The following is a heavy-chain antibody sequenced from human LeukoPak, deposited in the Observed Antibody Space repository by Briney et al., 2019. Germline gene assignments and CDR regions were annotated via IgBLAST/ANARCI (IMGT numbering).Heavy chain of an antibody. Sequence: GGSLRLSCAASGFTFNKYNMNWVRQAPGKGLVWVSRTNSDGINTSYADSVKGRFTISRDNAKNTLNLQMNSLRAEDTAVYYCARDLGQYYDTSDNWFDPWGQGTLVTVSS. CDR1: GFTFNKYN. CDR2: TNSDGINT. CDR3: ARDLGQYYDTSDNWFDP. V-gene: IGHV3-74*01. D-gene: IGHD3-22*01. J-gene: IGHJ5*02.